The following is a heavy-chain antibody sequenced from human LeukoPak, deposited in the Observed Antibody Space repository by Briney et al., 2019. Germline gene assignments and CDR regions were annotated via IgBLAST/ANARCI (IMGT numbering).Heavy chain of an antibody. CDR2: IYHSGST. D-gene: IGHD3-10*01. V-gene: IGHV4-30-2*01. CDR1: GGSISSGGYS. Sequence: SETLSLTCAVSGGSISSGGYSWSWIRQPPGKGLEWIGYIYHSGSTYYNPSLKSRVTISVDRSKNQFSLKLSSVTAADTAVHYCARGGVFLWFGSPPDYWGQGTLVTVSS. J-gene: IGHJ4*02. CDR3: ARGGVFLWFGSPPDY.